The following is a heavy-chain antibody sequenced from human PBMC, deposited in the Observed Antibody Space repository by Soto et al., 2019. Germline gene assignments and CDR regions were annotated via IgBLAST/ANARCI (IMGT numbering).Heavy chain of an antibody. Sequence: SETLSLTCAVYGGSFSGYYWSWIRQPPGKGLEWIGEINHSGSTNYNPSPKSRVTISVDTSKNQFSLKLSSVTAADTAVYYCARFLLGYCSGGSCYRFDYWGQGTLVTVSS. V-gene: IGHV4-34*01. CDR3: ARFLLGYCSGGSCYRFDY. J-gene: IGHJ4*02. CDR2: INHSGST. D-gene: IGHD2-15*01. CDR1: GGSFSGYY.